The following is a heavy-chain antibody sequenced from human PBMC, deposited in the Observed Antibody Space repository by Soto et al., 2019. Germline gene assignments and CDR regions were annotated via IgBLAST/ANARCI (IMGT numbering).Heavy chain of an antibody. J-gene: IGHJ6*02. V-gene: IGHV1-18*04. CDR1: GYTFTSYG. CDR3: ARPSFTVTKSYSYYYGMDV. CDR2: ISAYNGNT. D-gene: IGHD4-4*01. Sequence: GASVKVSCKASGYTFTSYGMSWVRQAPGQGLEWMGWISAYNGNTNYAQKLQGRVPMTTDTSTSTAYMELRSLRSDDTAVYYCARPSFTVTKSYSYYYGMDVWRQGTTVTVSS.